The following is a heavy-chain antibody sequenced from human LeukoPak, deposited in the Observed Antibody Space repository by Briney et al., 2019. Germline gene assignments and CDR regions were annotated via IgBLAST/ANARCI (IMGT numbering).Heavy chain of an antibody. V-gene: IGHV1-18*04. Sequence: ASVKVSCKASGYTFTSYGISWVRQAPGQGLEWMGWISAYNGNTNYAQKLQGRVTMTTDTSTSTAYMELRSLRSDDTAVYYRARDGYSSSWFTNWFDPWGQGTLVTVSS. D-gene: IGHD6-13*01. CDR1: GYTFTSYG. J-gene: IGHJ5*02. CDR3: ARDGYSSSWFTNWFDP. CDR2: ISAYNGNT.